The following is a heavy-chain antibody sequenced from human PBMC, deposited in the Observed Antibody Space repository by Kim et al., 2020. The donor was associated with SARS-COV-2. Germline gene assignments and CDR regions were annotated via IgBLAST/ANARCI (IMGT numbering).Heavy chain of an antibody. J-gene: IGHJ6*02. CDR3: AKDVLRLYYYGMDV. CDR2: ISWNSGCI. CDR1: GFTFDDYA. V-gene: IGHV3-9*01. Sequence: GGSLRLSCAASGFTFDDYAMHWVRQAPGKGLEWVSGISWNSGCIGYADSVKGRFTISRDNAKNSLYLQMNSLGAEDTALYYCAKDVLRLYYYGMDVWGQGTTVTISS.